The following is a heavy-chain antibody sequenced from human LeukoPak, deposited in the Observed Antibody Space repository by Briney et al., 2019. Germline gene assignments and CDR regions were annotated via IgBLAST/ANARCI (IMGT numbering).Heavy chain of an antibody. CDR3: AELGITMIGGV. CDR1: GFTFSTYS. Sequence: GGSLRLSCAASGFTFSTYSMSWVRQAPGKGLEWVSVISGNGGDTFYADSVKGRFTISRDNSKNTLYLQMNSLRAEDTAVYYCAELGITMIGGVWGKGTTVTISS. J-gene: IGHJ6*04. V-gene: IGHV3-23*01. D-gene: IGHD3-10*02. CDR2: ISGNGGDT.